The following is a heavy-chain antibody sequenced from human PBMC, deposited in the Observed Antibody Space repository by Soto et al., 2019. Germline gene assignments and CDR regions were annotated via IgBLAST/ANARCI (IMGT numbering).Heavy chain of an antibody. D-gene: IGHD2-2*01. CDR1: GFTFSSYA. J-gene: IGHJ4*02. V-gene: IGHV3-23*01. CDR2: ISGSGGST. CDR3: AKRVSDIVVVPAASNDPLYYFDY. Sequence: GGSLRLSCAASGFTFSSYAMSWVRQAPGKGLEWASAISGSGGSTYYADSVKGRFTISRDNSKNTLYLQMNSLRAEDTAVYYCAKRVSDIVVVPAASNDPLYYFDYWGQGTLVTVSS.